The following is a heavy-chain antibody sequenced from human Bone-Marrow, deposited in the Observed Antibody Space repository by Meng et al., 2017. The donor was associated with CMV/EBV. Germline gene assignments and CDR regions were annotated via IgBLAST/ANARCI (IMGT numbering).Heavy chain of an antibody. D-gene: IGHD2-2*01. CDR1: GFTFSSYG. Sequence: GGSLRLSCAASGFTFSSYGMHWVRQAPGKGLEWVAFIRYDGSNKYYADSVKGRFTISRDNSKNTLYLQMNSLRAEDTAVYYCAKDLSIVVVPAAKTEYFQHWGQGTRVTVSS. V-gene: IGHV3-30*02. J-gene: IGHJ1*01. CDR2: IRYDGSNK. CDR3: AKDLSIVVVPAAKTEYFQH.